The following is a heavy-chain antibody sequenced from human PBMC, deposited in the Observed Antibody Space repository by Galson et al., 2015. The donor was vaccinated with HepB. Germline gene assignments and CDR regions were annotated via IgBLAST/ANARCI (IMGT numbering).Heavy chain of an antibody. CDR1: GFTVSSNY. CDR2: IYSGGST. D-gene: IGHD3-22*01. J-gene: IGHJ6*02. Sequence: SLRLSCAASGFTVSSNYMSWVRQAPGKGLEWVSVIYSGGSTYYADSVKGRFTISRDNSKNTLYLQMNSLRAEDTAVYYCARAPDYYDSSGYSGGMDVWGQGTTVTVSS. CDR3: ARAPDYYDSSGYSGGMDV. V-gene: IGHV3-53*01.